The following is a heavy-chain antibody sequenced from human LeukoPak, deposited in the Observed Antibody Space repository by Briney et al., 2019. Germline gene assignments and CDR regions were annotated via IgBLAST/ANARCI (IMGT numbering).Heavy chain of an antibody. CDR1: GYTFTGYY. D-gene: IGHD1-26*01. V-gene: IGHV1-2*02. J-gene: IGHJ5*02. Sequence: GASVKVSCKASGYTFTGYYMHWVRQAPGQGPEWMGWINPNSGGTNYAQKFQGRVTMTEDTSTDTAYMELSSLRSEDTAVYYCATLLTGPGSYQTNWFDPWGQGTLVTVSS. CDR2: INPNSGGT. CDR3: ATLLTGPGSYQTNWFDP.